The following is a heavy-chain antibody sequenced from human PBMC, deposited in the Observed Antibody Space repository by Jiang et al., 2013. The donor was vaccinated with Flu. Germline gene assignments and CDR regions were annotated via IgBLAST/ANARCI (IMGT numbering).Heavy chain of an antibody. CDR3: ALPGYSSGEDAFDI. V-gene: IGHV1-2*04. Sequence: WVRQAPGQGLEWMGWINPNSGGTNYAQKFQGWVTMTRDTSISTAYMELSRLRSDDTAVYYCALPGYSSGEDAFDIWGQGTMVTVSS. CDR2: INPNSGGT. D-gene: IGHD6-19*01. J-gene: IGHJ3*02.